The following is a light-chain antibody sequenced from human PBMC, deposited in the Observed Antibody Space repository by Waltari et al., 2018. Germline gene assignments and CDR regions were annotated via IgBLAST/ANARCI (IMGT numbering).Light chain of an antibody. V-gene: IGKV2-29*02. CDR3: MQGIHLPWT. J-gene: IGKJ1*01. CDR2: GVS. CDR1: QSLLHSDGRTY. Sequence: DSVLTQTPLSLSVTPGQPASIPCKSSQSLLHSDGRTYLYWYLHKPGQSPQLLIYGVSSRFSGVPDRFSGSGSGTDFTLEISRVEAGDVGIYYCMQGIHLPWTFGQGTKVEIK.